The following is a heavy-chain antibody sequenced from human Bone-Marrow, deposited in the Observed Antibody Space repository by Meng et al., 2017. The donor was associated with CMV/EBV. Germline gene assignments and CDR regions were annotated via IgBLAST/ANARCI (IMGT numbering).Heavy chain of an antibody. V-gene: IGHV1-2*02. CDR3: ARVPLVRILYHNHPYPFDY. CDR2: INPNSGGT. CDR1: GYTFTGYY. D-gene: IGHD2-8*01. Sequence: ASVKVSCKASGYTFTGYYMHWVRQAPGQGLEWMGWINPNSGGTNYAQKFQGRVTMTRDTSISTAYMELSRLRADDTAVYYRARVPLVRILYHNHPYPFDYWGQGTRVTVSS. J-gene: IGHJ4*02.